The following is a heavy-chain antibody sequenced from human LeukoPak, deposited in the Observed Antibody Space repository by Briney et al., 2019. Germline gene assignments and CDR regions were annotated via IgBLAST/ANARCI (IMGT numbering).Heavy chain of an antibody. Sequence: PGGSLRLSCAASGFTFSNVWMSWVRQVPGKGLEWVSTINGDGTRTYYSVSSNGRFIISRDNSMNTLYLQMNGLRAEDTAVYYCARDQGGYSTDFSFWGQGTLVTVSS. CDR3: ARDQGGYSTDFSF. V-gene: IGHV3-23*01. J-gene: IGHJ4*02. CDR1: GFTFSNVW. D-gene: IGHD5-12*01. CDR2: INGDGTRT.